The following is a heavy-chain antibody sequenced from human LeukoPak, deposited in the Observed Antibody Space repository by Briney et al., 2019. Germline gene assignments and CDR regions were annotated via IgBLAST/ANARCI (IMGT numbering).Heavy chain of an antibody. J-gene: IGHJ3*02. CDR3: ARADIVVVPAAIISAEPAAFDI. CDR1: GGTFSSYT. Sequence: ASVKVSCKASGGTFSSYTISWVRQAPGQGLEWMGRIIPILGIANYAQKFQGRVTITADKFTSTAYMELSSLRSEDTAVYYCARADIVVVPAAIISAEPAAFDIWGQGTMVTVSS. V-gene: IGHV1-69*02. D-gene: IGHD2-2*01. CDR2: IIPILGIA.